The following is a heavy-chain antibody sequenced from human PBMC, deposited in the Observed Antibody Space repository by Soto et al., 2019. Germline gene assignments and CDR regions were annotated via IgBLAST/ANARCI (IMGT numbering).Heavy chain of an antibody. CDR1: GFTFHNYA. V-gene: IGHV3-9*01. D-gene: IGHD3-3*01. CDR2: VSWKGDNI. J-gene: IGHJ4*02. CDR3: AKGGYDFYSGHYN. Sequence: EVQLVESGGGLVQPGRSLRLSCAASGFTFHNYAMHWVRQAPGKGLEWVSGVSWKGDNIGDSDSVKVRFTISRDNAKNSLYLQMNRLRPEDTALYYCAKGGYDFYSGHYNWGQGTLVTVSS.